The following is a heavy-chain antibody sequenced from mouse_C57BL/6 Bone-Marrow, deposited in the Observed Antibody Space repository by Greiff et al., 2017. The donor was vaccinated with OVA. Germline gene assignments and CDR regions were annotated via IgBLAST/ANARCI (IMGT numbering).Heavy chain of an antibody. V-gene: IGHV5-12*01. D-gene: IGHD1-1*02. Sequence: EVKLMESGGGLVQPGGSLKLSCAASGFTFSDYYMYWVRQTPEKRLEWVAYISNGGGSTYYPDTVKGRFTISRDNAKNTLYLQMSRLKSEGTAMYYCARQAMGNPWFAYWGQGTLVTVSA. CDR1: GFTFSDYY. CDR3: ARQAMGNPWFAY. J-gene: IGHJ3*01. CDR2: ISNGGGST.